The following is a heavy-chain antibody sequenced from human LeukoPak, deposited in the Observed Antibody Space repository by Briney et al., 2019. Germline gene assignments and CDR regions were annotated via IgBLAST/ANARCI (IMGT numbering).Heavy chain of an antibody. J-gene: IGHJ3*02. V-gene: IGHV4-39*07. CDR3: ARYSGSYPHDAFEI. CDR1: GGSISSSSYY. D-gene: IGHD1-26*01. Sequence: PSETLSLTCTVSGGSISSSSYYWGWIRQPPGKGLEWIGSIYYSGSTYYNPSLKSRVTISVDTSKNQFSLKLRSVTAADTAVYYCARYSGSYPHDAFEIWGQGTMVTVSS. CDR2: IYYSGST.